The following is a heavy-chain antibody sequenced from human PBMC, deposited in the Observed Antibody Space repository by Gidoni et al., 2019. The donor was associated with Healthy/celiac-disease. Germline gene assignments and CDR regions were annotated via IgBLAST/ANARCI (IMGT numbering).Heavy chain of an antibody. Sequence: QLQLQESGPGLVKPSETLSLTCTVSGGSISSSSYYWGWIRQPPGKGLEWIGSIYYSGSTYYNPSLKSRVTISVDTSKNQFSLKLSSVTAADTAVYYCASWLTVTTSTPSDYWGQGTLVTVSS. J-gene: IGHJ4*02. D-gene: IGHD4-17*01. CDR2: IYYSGST. CDR3: ASWLTVTTSTPSDY. CDR1: GGSISSSSYY. V-gene: IGHV4-39*01.